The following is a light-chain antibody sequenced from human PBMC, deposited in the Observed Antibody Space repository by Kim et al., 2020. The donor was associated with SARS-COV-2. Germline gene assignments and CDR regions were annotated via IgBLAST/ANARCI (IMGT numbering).Light chain of an antibody. Sequence: ASVRHNCTRSSGHSNFAIAWHQQQPEKGPRYLMKVDSDGSHTKGDGIPDRFSGSSSGAERYLTISSLQSEDEADYYCQTWGTGMGVFGGGTQLTVL. CDR2: VDSDGSH. J-gene: IGLJ3*02. CDR1: SGHSNFA. V-gene: IGLV4-69*01. CDR3: QTWGTGMGV.